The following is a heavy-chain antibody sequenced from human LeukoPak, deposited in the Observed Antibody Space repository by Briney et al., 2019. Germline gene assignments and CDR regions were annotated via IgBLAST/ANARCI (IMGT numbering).Heavy chain of an antibody. D-gene: IGHD3-9*01. CDR3: ARAGILTGYSIDY. CDR2: ISSSSSYI. J-gene: IGHJ4*02. Sequence: KAGGSLRLSCAASGFTFNTYSMNWVRQAPGKGLEWVPSISSSSSYIYYADSVKGRFTISRDNAKNSLYLQMNSLRAEDTAVYYCARAGILTGYSIDYWGQGTLVTVSS. V-gene: IGHV3-21*01. CDR1: GFTFNTYS.